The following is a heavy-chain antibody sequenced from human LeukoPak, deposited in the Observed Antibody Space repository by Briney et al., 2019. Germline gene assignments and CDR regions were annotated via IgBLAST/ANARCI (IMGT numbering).Heavy chain of an antibody. CDR2: IKQDGSEK. Sequence: GGSLRLSCAASGFTFSSYWMSWVRQAPGKGLERVANIKQDGSEKYYVDSVKGRFTISRDNSKNTLHLQMNSLRAEDTALYYCARGGDYWGQGTLVTVSS. CDR3: ARGGDY. J-gene: IGHJ4*02. CDR1: GFTFSSYW. D-gene: IGHD3-16*01. V-gene: IGHV3-7*01.